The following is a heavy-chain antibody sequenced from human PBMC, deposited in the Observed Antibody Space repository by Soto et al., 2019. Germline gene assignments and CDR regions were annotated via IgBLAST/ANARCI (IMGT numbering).Heavy chain of an antibody. CDR2: INGSGGST. CDR3: AKDLGVDFWSGYYTVPRFDY. CDR1: GFTFSSYA. J-gene: IGHJ4*02. Sequence: GGSLRLSCAASGFTFSSYAMSWVRQAPGKGLEWVSAINGSGGSTYYEDSVKGRFTISRDNSKNTLYLQMNSLRAEDTAVYYCAKDLGVDFWSGYYTVPRFDYWGQGTLVTVSS. D-gene: IGHD3-3*01. V-gene: IGHV3-23*01.